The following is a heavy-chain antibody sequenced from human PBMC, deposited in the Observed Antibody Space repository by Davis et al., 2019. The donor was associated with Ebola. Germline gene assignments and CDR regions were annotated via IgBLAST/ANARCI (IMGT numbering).Heavy chain of an antibody. D-gene: IGHD2-21*02. V-gene: IGHV3-21*01. J-gene: IGHJ4*02. Sequence: GESLKISCAASGFTFSSYSMNCVRQAPGKGLEWVSSISSSSSYIYYADSVKGRFTISRDNAKNSLYLQMNSLRAEDTAVYYCARDPRDFYYFDYWGQGTLVTVSS. CDR3: ARDPRDFYYFDY. CDR1: GFTFSSYS. CDR2: ISSSSSYI.